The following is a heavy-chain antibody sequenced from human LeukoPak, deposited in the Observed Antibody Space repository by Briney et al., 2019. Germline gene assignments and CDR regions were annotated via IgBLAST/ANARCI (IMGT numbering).Heavy chain of an antibody. CDR1: GFLFRNYG. Sequence: PGGSLKLSCATSGFLFRNYGIHWVRQAPGKGLEGVAFLRYDGSDKYYADSVKGRFTISRDNSKNKVYLQMNSLRAEDTAVYYCAKDAWEVGATSEIDYWGQGTLVTVSS. CDR2: LRYDGSDK. CDR3: AKDAWEVGATSEIDY. J-gene: IGHJ4*02. D-gene: IGHD1-26*01. V-gene: IGHV3-30*02.